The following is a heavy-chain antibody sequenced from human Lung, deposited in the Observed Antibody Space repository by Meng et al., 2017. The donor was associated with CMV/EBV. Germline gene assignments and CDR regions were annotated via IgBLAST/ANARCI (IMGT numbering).Heavy chain of an antibody. CDR1: GFTFDDYG. CDR2: INWNGGST. V-gene: IGHV3-20*04. Sequence: SCAASGFTFDDYGMSWVRQAPGKGLEWVSGINWNGGSTGYADSVKGRFTISRDNAKNSLYLQMNSLRAEDTALYYCARDSYYYGSGDYWGQGILVTVSS. CDR3: ARDSYYYGSGDY. J-gene: IGHJ4*02. D-gene: IGHD3-10*01.